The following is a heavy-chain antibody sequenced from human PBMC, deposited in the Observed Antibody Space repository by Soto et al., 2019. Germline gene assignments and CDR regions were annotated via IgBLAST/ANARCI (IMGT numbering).Heavy chain of an antibody. D-gene: IGHD3-3*01. CDR2: INHSGSS. J-gene: IGHJ6*02. Sequence: SETLSLTGAVYGGSFSGYYWSWIRQPPGKGLAWFGEINHSGSSNYNPSLKSRVTISVHTYKNQFSLKLSSVTAADTALYCCARDHIDDYDFWSGYPYYYGMDVGGQGTTVTVSS. V-gene: IGHV4-34*01. CDR1: GGSFSGYY. CDR3: ARDHIDDYDFWSGYPYYYGMDV.